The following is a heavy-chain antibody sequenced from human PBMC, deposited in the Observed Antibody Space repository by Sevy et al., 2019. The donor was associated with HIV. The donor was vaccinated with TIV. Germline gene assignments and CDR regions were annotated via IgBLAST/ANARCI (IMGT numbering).Heavy chain of an antibody. J-gene: IGHJ4*02. V-gene: IGHV3-30*02. CDR3: AKNTAAAGAGGFDY. CDR1: RFTFSYFD. D-gene: IGHD6-13*01. CDR2: IRYDGTEK. Sequence: GGSLRLSCTASRFTFSYFDMHWVRQTPGKGLEWVAFIRYDGTEKYYADSVKGRFTISRDNSKNTVSLQMSSLRPEDTAVYYCAKNTAAAGAGGFDYWGQGTLVTVSS.